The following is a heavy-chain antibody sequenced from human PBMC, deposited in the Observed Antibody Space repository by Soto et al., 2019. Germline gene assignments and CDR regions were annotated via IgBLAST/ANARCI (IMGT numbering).Heavy chain of an antibody. Sequence: PSETLSLTCAVYGGSFSGYYWSWIRQPPGKGLEWIGEINHSGSTNYNPSLKSRVTISVDTSKNQFSLKLSSVTAADTAVYYCARGPDIVVVPAASPNSYYFDYWGQGTLVTVSS. J-gene: IGHJ4*02. CDR2: INHSGST. CDR1: GGSFSGYY. CDR3: ARGPDIVVVPAASPNSYYFDY. D-gene: IGHD2-2*01. V-gene: IGHV4-34*01.